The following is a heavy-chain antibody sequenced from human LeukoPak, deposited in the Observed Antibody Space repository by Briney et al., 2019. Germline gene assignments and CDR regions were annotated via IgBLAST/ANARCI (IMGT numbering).Heavy chain of an antibody. V-gene: IGHV1-69*06. CDR1: GGTFSSYA. CDR3: ATRIRFLEWLLLRYYYYYYYMDV. CDR2: IIPIFGTA. J-gene: IGHJ6*03. Sequence: SVKVSCKASGGTFSSYAISWVRQAPGQGLEWMGGIIPIFGTANYAQKFQGRVTITADKSTSTAYMELSSLRSEDTAVYYCATRIRFLEWLLLRYYYYYYYMDVWGKGTTVTVSS. D-gene: IGHD3-3*01.